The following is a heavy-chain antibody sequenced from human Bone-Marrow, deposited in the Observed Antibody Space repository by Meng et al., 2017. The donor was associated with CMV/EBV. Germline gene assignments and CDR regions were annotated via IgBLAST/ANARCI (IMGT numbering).Heavy chain of an antibody. CDR2: IKQDGSNK. J-gene: IGHJ6*02. CDR1: GFTFSSYW. Sequence: GESLKISCAASGFTFSSYWMSWVRQAPGKGLEWVANIKQDGSNKYYADSVKGRFTISRDNSKNTLYLQMNSLRAEDTAVYYCAKEDGVDTAMVIAYYYGMDVWGQGTTVTVSS. CDR3: AKEDGVDTAMVIAYYYGMDV. D-gene: IGHD5-18*01. V-gene: IGHV3-7*01.